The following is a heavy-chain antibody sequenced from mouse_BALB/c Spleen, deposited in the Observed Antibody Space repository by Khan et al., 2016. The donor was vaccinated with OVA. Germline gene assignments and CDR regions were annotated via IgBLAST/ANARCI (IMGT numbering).Heavy chain of an antibody. CDR1: GYSFTTYY. CDR2: IDPFSGGT. CDR3: TRHGYVAWFTY. J-gene: IGHJ3*01. Sequence: EVQLQQSGPELMKPGASVKISCKASGYSFTTYYIHWMMQSHGKSLEWIGYIDPFSGGTTYNQKFKGKATLTVDRSSSTAYIHLSNLTSEYSAVYYWTRHGYVAWFTYWGQGTLVTVSS. V-gene: IGHV1S135*01. D-gene: IGHD2-2*01.